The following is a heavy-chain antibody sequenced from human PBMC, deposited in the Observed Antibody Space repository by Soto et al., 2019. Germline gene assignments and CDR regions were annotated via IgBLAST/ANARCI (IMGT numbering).Heavy chain of an antibody. CDR3: ATTVVVVASNVPRYFDC. J-gene: IGHJ4*02. CDR1: GYAINSGYY. Sequence: SETLSLTCGVSGYAINSGYYWGWIRQSPGKGLEWIGNMYHGGFSYYNPSLKGRVTISVDTWKNRFSLNLSSVTAADTAVYYFATTVVVVASNVPRYFDCWGQGMLVTVSS. CDR2: MYHGGFS. V-gene: IGHV4-38-2*01. D-gene: IGHD2-15*01.